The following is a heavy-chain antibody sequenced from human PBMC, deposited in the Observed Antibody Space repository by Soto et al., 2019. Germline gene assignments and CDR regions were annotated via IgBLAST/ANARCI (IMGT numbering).Heavy chain of an antibody. D-gene: IGHD3-9*01. V-gene: IGHV1-8*01. CDR2: MNPNSGNT. CDR3: ARARVLRYFDWLPQADDAFDI. J-gene: IGHJ3*02. CDR1: GYTFTSYD. Sequence: ASVKVSCKASGYTFTSYDINWVRQATGQGLEWMGWMNPNSGNTGYAQKFQGRVTMTRNTSISTAYMELSSLRSEDTAVYYCARARVLRYFDWLPQADDAFDIWGQGTMVTVSS.